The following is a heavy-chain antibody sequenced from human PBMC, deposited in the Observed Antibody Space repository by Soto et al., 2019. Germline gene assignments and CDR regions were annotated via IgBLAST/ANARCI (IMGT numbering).Heavy chain of an antibody. Sequence: EVQLLESGGGLVQPGGSLRLSCAASGFTFSSYAMSWVRLAPGKGLEWFSSIGGSGGTYYADSVKGRFTISRDNSKNMLYLPLNSLRAEDTAMYYCAKGQGWSYYYGSWGQGTLVTVSS. J-gene: IGHJ4*02. CDR2: IGGSGGT. V-gene: IGHV3-23*01. CDR1: GFTFSSYA. CDR3: AKGQGWSYYYGS. D-gene: IGHD2-15*01.